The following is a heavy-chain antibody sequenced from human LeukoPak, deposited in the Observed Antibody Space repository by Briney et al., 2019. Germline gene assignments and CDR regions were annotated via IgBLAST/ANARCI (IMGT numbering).Heavy chain of an antibody. J-gene: IGHJ5*02. V-gene: IGHV5-51*01. CDR1: GYSFTSHW. Sequence: GESLKISCKGSGYSFTSHWIGWVRQKPGKGLEWMGIIYPGDSDTRYSPSFQGQVTISVDKSINTAYLQWSSLEASDSAMYYCARAAVAGSFRWFDPWGQGTLVTVSS. D-gene: IGHD6-19*01. CDR3: ARAAVAGSFRWFDP. CDR2: IYPGDSDT.